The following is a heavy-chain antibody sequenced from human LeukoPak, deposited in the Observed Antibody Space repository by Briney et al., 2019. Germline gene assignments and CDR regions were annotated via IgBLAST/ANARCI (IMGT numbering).Heavy chain of an antibody. V-gene: IGHV3-9*01. D-gene: IGHD1-26*01. CDR3: AKAPGIVGSPSSAFDI. Sequence: GGSLRLSCAASGFTFDDYAMHRVRQAPGTGLEWASGISWNSGSIGYADSVKGRFTISRDNAKNSLYLQMNSLRAEDTALYYCAKAPGIVGSPSSAFDIWGQGTMVTVSS. CDR1: GFTFDDYA. CDR2: ISWNSGSI. J-gene: IGHJ3*02.